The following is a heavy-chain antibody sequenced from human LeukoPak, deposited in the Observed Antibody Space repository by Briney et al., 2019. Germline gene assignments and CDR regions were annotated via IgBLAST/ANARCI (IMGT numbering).Heavy chain of an antibody. CDR3: ARTRVTTVTTIDY. CDR1: GYTFTGYY. CDR2: INPNSGGT. V-gene: IGHV1-2*02. Sequence: ASVKVSCKASGYTFTGYYMHWVRQAPGQGLEWMGWINPNSGGTNYAQKLQGRVTMTRDTSISTAYMELSRLRSDDTAVYYCARTRVTTVTTIDYWGQGTLVTVSS. D-gene: IGHD4-17*01. J-gene: IGHJ4*02.